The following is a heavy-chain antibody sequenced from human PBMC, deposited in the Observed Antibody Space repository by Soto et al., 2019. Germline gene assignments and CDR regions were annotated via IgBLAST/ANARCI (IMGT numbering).Heavy chain of an antibody. V-gene: IGHV3-30*18. J-gene: IGHJ4*02. CDR1: GFTFSSYG. Sequence: GGSLRLSCAASGFTFSSYGMHWVRQAPGKGLEWVAVISYDGSNKYYADSVKGRFTISRDNSKNTLYLQMNSLRAEDTAVYYCAKGALGYWGQGTLVTVYS. CDR2: ISYDGSNK. CDR3: AKGALGY.